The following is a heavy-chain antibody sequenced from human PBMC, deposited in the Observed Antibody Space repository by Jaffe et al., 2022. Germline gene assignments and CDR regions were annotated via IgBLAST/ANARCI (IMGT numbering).Heavy chain of an antibody. CDR1: GFTFSDHY. J-gene: IGHJ4*02. CDR3: ARAGRFGGVSPYYFDS. V-gene: IGHV3-72*01. CDR2: IRKKDNSYTT. Sequence: EVQLVESGGGLVQPGGSLRLSCAASGFTFSDHYMDWVRQAPGKGLEWVGRIRKKDNSYTTEYAASVKGRFTISRDDSKNSLYLQMNSLKTEDTAMYYCARAGRFGGVSPYYFDSWGQGTLVTVSS. D-gene: IGHD2-8*02.